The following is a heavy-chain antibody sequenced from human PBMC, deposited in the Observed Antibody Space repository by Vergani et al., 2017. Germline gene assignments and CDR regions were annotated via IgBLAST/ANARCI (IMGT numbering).Heavy chain of an antibody. CDR2: IDHTGRP. J-gene: IGHJ6*03. CDR3: ARLNTETNGHLYYYYYMDV. D-gene: IGHD4-11*01. V-gene: IGHV4-34*01. Sequence: QVQLQQWGGGLLKPSETLSLTCVVNGGSFTSYHWTWIRQSPGEELEWVGDIDHTGRPDYNPSLKSRLTMSVDKSRNQFSLTLNSVTATDTAIYFCARLNTETNGHLYYYYYMDVWGQGTAVTVS. CDR1: GGSFTSYH.